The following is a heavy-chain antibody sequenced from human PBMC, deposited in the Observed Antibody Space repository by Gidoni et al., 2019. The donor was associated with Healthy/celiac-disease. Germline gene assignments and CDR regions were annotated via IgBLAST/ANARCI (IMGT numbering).Heavy chain of an antibody. D-gene: IGHD3-10*01. J-gene: IGHJ5*02. CDR2: ISAYNGNT. V-gene: IGHV1-18*01. Sequence: QVQLVQSGAEVKKPGDAGKVSCKAAGYTVTSYGISWVRQAPGQGLEWRGWISAYNGNTNYAQKLQGRVTMTTDTSTSTAYMELRSLRSDDTAVYYCANYYGSGSYYWFDPWGQGTLVTVSS. CDR3: ANYYGSGSYYWFDP. CDR1: GYTVTSYG.